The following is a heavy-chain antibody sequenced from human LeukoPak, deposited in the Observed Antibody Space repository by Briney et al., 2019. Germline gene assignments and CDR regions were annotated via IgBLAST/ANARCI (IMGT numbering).Heavy chain of an antibody. D-gene: IGHD3-10*01. Sequence: GGSLRLSCTASGFTFSIYWMSWVRQAPGKGLEWVASIKEDGSEDPYVDSVKGRLTISRDNARHSVHVQMNSLRAEDTAVYYCAKDDSGSYYNVWFDPWGQGTLVTVSS. V-gene: IGHV3-7*03. CDR3: AKDDSGSYYNVWFDP. CDR1: GFTFSIYW. CDR2: IKEDGSED. J-gene: IGHJ5*02.